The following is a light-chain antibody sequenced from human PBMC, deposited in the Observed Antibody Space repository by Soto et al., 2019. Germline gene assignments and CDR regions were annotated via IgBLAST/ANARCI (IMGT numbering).Light chain of an antibody. Sequence: DIQMTQSPSSQSASVGDRVTITCRASQSINSYLNWYQQKPGKAPKLLIYAASSLHSGVPSRFSGSGSETDVTLTISSLQPYDFATYYCQQSFSTPRTFGQGTRVEI. CDR3: QQSFSTPRT. J-gene: IGKJ1*01. V-gene: IGKV1-39*01. CDR1: QSINSY. CDR2: AAS.